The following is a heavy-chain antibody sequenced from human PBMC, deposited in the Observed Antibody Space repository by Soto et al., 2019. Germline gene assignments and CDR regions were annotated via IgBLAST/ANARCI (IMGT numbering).Heavy chain of an antibody. D-gene: IGHD2-21*01. CDR2: IGHEGSKA. CDR1: GFTFSSHG. Sequence: GGSLRLSCAASGFTFSSHGMHWVRQAPGKGLEWVAVIGHEGSKANYADSVKGRFTVSRDNSKNPRYLQMNSLRAEDRGVYYCAKDSNAIAVMYYFDFWGLGTLVTVSS. CDR3: AKDSNAIAVMYYFDF. J-gene: IGHJ4*02. V-gene: IGHV3-30*18.